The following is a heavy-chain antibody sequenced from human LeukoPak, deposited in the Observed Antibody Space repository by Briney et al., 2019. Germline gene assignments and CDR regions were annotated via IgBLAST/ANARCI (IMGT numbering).Heavy chain of an antibody. D-gene: IGHD1-26*01. J-gene: IGHJ4*01. CDR1: GFKFSDYH. CDR2: ISSRGSVI. Sequence: GGSLRLSCAASGFKFSDYHMNRIRQAPGKGLEWILYISSRGSVIYYADSVQGRFTVSRDTAENSWYLHMSSLRAEDTAVYYCSGRGAGPYYFAFWGQGTLVTVSS. CDR3: SGRGAGPYYFAF. V-gene: IGHV3-11*01.